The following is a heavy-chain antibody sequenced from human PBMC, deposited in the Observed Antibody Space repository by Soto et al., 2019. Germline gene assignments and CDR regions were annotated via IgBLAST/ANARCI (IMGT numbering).Heavy chain of an antibody. D-gene: IGHD2-15*01. CDR3: TTDIVDVVVAATLSYY. V-gene: IGHV3-15*07. J-gene: IGHJ4*02. CDR1: GFTFSNAW. CDR2: IKSKTDGGTT. Sequence: EVQLVESGGGLVKPGGSLRLSCAASGFTFSNAWMNWVRQAPGKGLEWVGRIKSKTDGGTTDYAAPVKGRFTISRDDSKNTLYLQRNSLKTEVTAVYYCTTDIVDVVVAATLSYYWGQGTLVTVSS.